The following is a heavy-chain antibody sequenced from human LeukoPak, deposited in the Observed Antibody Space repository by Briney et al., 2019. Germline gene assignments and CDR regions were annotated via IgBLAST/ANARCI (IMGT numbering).Heavy chain of an antibody. CDR1: GGSISSYY. V-gene: IGHV4-59*08. CDR2: ISDIGSI. J-gene: IGHJ6*02. D-gene: IGHD3-22*01. CDR3: ARQGDDSSGYYYYYGMDV. Sequence: SSETLSLTCTVSGGSISSYYWSWIRQPPGKGLEWIAYISDIGSINYNPSLKSRVTISLDTSKNQFSLKLSSVTAADTAVYYCARQGDDSSGYYYYYGMDVWGQGTTVTVSS.